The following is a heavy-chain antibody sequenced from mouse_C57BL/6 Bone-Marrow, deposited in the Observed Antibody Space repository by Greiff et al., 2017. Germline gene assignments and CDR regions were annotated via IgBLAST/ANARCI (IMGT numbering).Heavy chain of an antibody. D-gene: IGHD3-3*01. J-gene: IGHJ1*03. V-gene: IGHV5-6*02. CDR2: ISSGGSYT. CDR3: ARRGTSGYFDV. CDR1: GFTFSSYG. Sequence: EVNVVESGGDLVKPGGSLKLSCAASGFTFSSYGMSWVRQTPDKRLEWVATISSGGSYTYYPDSVKGRFTISRDNAKNTLYRQMSSLKSEDTAMEYCARRGTSGYFDVWGTGTTVTVSA.